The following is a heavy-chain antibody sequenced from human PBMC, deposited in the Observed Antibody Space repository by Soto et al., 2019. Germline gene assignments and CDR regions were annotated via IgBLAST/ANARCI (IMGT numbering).Heavy chain of an antibody. Sequence: PSETLSLTCTVSGGSISSGDYYWSWIRQPPGKGLEWIGYIYYSGSTYYNPSLKSRVTISVDTSKNQFSLKLSSVTAADTAVYYCARDRDYYGSGSHIQNWFDPWGQGTLVTVSS. CDR1: GGSISSGDYY. CDR2: IYYSGST. D-gene: IGHD3-10*01. J-gene: IGHJ5*02. V-gene: IGHV4-30-4*01. CDR3: ARDRDYYGSGSHIQNWFDP.